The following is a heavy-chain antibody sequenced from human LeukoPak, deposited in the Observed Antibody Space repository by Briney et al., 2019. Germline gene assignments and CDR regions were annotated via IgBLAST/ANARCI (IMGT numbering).Heavy chain of an antibody. Sequence: GGSLRLSCAASGFTFSSYWMHWVRQAPGKGLVWVSRINSDGSSTSYADSVKGRFTISRDNSKNTLYLQMNSLRAEDTAVYYCAKNRDGDYVYYYYYMDVWGKGTTVTISS. V-gene: IGHV3-74*01. CDR2: INSDGSST. D-gene: IGHD4-17*01. CDR3: AKNRDGDYVYYYYYMDV. CDR1: GFTFSSYW. J-gene: IGHJ6*03.